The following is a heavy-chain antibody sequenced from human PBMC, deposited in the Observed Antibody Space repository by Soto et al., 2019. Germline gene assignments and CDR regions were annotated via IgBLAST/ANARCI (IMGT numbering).Heavy chain of an antibody. V-gene: IGHV4-34*01. CDR1: GGSFSGYI. CDR2: INHSGSA. D-gene: IGHD1-26*01. J-gene: IGHJ4*02. CDR3: ARGLISGSHYSGGWYYFDS. Sequence: SETLSLTCAVYGGSFSGYIWTWIRQAPGKGLQWIGQINHSGSANYNPSLKSRVTISVHTSNSQFSLELSSVTAADTAVYYCARGLISGSHYSGGWYYFDSWGQGTQVTVSS.